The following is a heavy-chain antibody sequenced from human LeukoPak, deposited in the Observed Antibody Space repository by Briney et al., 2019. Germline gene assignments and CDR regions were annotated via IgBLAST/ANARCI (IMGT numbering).Heavy chain of an antibody. CDR2: MNPKSGNT. CDR3: ARVMGIAVANDY. J-gene: IGHJ4*02. D-gene: IGHD6-19*01. V-gene: IGHV1-8*01. Sequence: ASVKVSCKASGYTFTSYDINWVRQATGQGLEWMGWMNPKSGNTGYAQKFQGRVTMTRNTSISTAYMELSSLRSEDTAVYYCARVMGIAVANDYWGQGTLVTVSS. CDR1: GYTFTSYD.